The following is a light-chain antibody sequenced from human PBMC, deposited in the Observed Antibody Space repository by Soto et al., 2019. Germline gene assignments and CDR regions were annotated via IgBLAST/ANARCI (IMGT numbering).Light chain of an antibody. J-gene: IGLJ3*02. CDR2: ANN. Sequence: QSVLTQPPSASGTPGQRVTISCSGSSSNIGSETVNWYQQVPGTAPKLLIYANNRRPSVVPDRFSVSKSGTSASLAIGGLQSEDEADYYCSAWDDSLKGWVFGGGTKLTVL. CDR1: SSNIGSET. V-gene: IGLV1-44*01. CDR3: SAWDDSLKGWV.